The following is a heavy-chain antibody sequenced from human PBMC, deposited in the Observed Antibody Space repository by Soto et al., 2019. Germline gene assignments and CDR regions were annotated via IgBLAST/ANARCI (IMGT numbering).Heavy chain of an antibody. CDR3: ARTDYSNYIWFDP. V-gene: IGHV1-69*02. CDR2: IIPILGIA. D-gene: IGHD4-4*01. J-gene: IGHJ5*02. CDR1: GGTFSSYT. Sequence: EASVKVSCKASGGTFSSYTISWVRQAPGQGLEWMGRIIPILGIANYAQKFQGRVTITADKSTSTAYMELSSLRSEDTAVYYCARTDYSNYIWFDPWGQGTLVTVSS.